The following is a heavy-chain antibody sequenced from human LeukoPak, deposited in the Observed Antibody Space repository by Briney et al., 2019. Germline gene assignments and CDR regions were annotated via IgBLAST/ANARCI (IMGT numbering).Heavy chain of an antibody. D-gene: IGHD6-19*01. Sequence: ASVKVSCKASGYTFTSYYMHWVRQAPGQGLEWMGWINPNSGGTNYAQKFQGRVTMTRDTSISTAYMELSRLRSDDTAVYYCARSLGWGILPEGPRIDYWGQGTLVTVSS. J-gene: IGHJ4*02. CDR2: INPNSGGT. CDR3: ARSLGWGILPEGPRIDY. CDR1: GYTFTSYY. V-gene: IGHV1-2*02.